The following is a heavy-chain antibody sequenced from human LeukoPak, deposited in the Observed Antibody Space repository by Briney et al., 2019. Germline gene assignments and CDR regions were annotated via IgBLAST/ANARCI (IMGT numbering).Heavy chain of an antibody. J-gene: IGHJ4*02. CDR1: GDSVSSNSAA. Sequence: SQTPSLTCAISGDSVSSNSAAWNWIRQSPSRGLEWLGRTYYRSKWYNDYAVSVKGRITINPDTSKNQFSLQLNSVTPEDTAVYYCAKTRGSSSWLVDYWGQGTLVTVSS. CDR3: AKTRGSSSWLVDY. D-gene: IGHD6-13*01. V-gene: IGHV6-1*01. CDR2: TYYRSKWYN.